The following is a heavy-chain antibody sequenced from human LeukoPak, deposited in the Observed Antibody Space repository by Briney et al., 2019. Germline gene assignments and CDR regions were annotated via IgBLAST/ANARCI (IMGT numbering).Heavy chain of an antibody. D-gene: IGHD4-17*01. J-gene: IGHJ4*02. CDR1: GFTFSTCN. Sequence: GGSLRLSCAASGFTFSTCNMHWVRQAPGKGLEWVSSISGTSRSTYIYYADSVKGRFTISRDNAENSLYLQMNSLRAEDTAVYYCARPSINDYGDFGYWGQGTLVTVSS. CDR3: ARPSINDYGDFGY. CDR2: ISGTSRSTYI. V-gene: IGHV3-21*01.